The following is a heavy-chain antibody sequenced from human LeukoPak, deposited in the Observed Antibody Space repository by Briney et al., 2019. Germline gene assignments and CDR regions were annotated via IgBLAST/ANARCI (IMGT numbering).Heavy chain of an antibody. CDR1: GFSFSNNA. D-gene: IGHD2-15*01. V-gene: IGHV3-23*01. CDR3: VKRYCSGATCYSACDY. CDR2: IGNSGGGT. J-gene: IGHJ4*01. Sequence: QPGGSLRLSCAASGFSFSNNAMSWVRQAPGNGLEWVSAIGNSGGGTYYADSLQGRFTISRDNSKNTLYLQMNSLRAEDTAVYYCVKRYCSGATCYSACDYWGHGTLVTVSS.